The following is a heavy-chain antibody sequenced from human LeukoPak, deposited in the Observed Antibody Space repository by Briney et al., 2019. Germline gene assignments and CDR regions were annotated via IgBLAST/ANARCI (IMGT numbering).Heavy chain of an antibody. Sequence: GGSLRLSCAASGFTFSNYLMHWVRQAPGKGLEWVAVIWYDGSNKYYADSVKGRFTVSRDNSKNTLYLQMNSLRAEDTAVYYCATAVASSSGWYADYWGQGTLVTVSS. J-gene: IGHJ4*02. CDR2: IWYDGSNK. D-gene: IGHD6-19*01. V-gene: IGHV3-33*08. CDR3: ATAVASSSGWYADY. CDR1: GFTFSNYL.